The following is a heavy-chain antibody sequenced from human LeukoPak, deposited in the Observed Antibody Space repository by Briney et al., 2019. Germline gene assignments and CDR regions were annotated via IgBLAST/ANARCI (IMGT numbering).Heavy chain of an antibody. Sequence: ASVKVSCKASGYTLTSYGISWVRQAPGQGLEWMGWISAYNGNTNYAQKLQGRVTMTTDTSTSTAYMELRSLRSDDMAVYYCARGLYAKRPVDTWGQGTLVTVSS. D-gene: IGHD5/OR15-5a*01. CDR2: ISAYNGNT. CDR3: ARGLYAKRPVDT. J-gene: IGHJ5*02. V-gene: IGHV1-18*03. CDR1: GYTLTSYG.